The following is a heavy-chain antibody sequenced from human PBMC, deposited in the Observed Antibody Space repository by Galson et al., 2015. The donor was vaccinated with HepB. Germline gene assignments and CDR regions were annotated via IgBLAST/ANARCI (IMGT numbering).Heavy chain of an antibody. V-gene: IGHV3-21*06. CDR1: GFTFSTYS. D-gene: IGHD2-2*01. CDR2: ISGSSGYI. Sequence: SLRLSCAATGFTFSTYSMTWVRQAPGKGLEWVSSISGSSGYIFYADSVKGRFTISRDNAKNSLYLHMTSLRAEDTAVYYCASPRASCVSTSCPFFDHWGQGTPVTVPS. CDR3: ASPRASCVSTSCPFFDH. J-gene: IGHJ4*02.